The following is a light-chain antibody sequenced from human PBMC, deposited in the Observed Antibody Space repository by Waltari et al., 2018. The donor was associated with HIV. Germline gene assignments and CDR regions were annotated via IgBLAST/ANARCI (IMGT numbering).Light chain of an antibody. Sequence: QSALTQPASVSGSPGQSITISCTGTSSDVGGYNLVSWYQQHPGKAPKLMIYEVSKRPSWVSNRVSDSKSRNTASLTISVLQAEDDADYYCCAYAGSTTYVIFGGVTKLTVL. CDR1: SSDVGGYNL. V-gene: IGLV2-23*02. CDR3: CAYAGSTTYVI. J-gene: IGLJ2*01. CDR2: EVS.